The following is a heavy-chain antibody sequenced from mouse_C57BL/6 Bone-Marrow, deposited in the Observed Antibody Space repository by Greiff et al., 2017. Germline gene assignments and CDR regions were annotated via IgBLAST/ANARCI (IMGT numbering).Heavy chain of an antibody. Sequence: QVQLQQPGAELVRPGSSVKLSCKASGYTFTSYWMDWVKQRPGQGLEWIGNIYPSDSETHYNHKFKDKATLTVDKSSSTAYMQLSSLTSEDSAVYYCTSGTVVGFYFDYWGQGTTLTVSS. V-gene: IGHV1-61*01. D-gene: IGHD1-1*01. CDR3: TSGTVVGFYFDY. J-gene: IGHJ2*01. CDR2: IYPSDSET. CDR1: GYTFTSYW.